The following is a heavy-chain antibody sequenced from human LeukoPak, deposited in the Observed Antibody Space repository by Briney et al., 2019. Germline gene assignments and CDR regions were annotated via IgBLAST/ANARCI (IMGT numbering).Heavy chain of an antibody. D-gene: IGHD3-3*01. V-gene: IGHV4-39*07. CDR3: ARGLRDYDFWSGYYPYYFDY. CDR2: INHSGST. J-gene: IGHJ4*02. Sequence: SETLSLTCTVSGDSISSGNYYWSWIRQPPGKGLEWIGEINHSGSTNYNPSLKSRVTISVDTSKNQFSLKLSSVTAADTAVYYCARGLRDYDFWSGYYPYYFDYWGQGTLVTVSS. CDR1: GDSISSGNYY.